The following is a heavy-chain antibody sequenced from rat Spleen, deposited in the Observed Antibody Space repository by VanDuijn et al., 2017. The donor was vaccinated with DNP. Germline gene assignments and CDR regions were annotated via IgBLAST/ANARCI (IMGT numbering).Heavy chain of an antibody. D-gene: IGHD1-3*01. CDR3: ARHRAGSYALDA. CDR2: INTDGGTT. V-gene: IGHV5-58*01. Sequence: EVQLVETGGGLVQPGRSLKLSCVASGFTFNNYWMYWIRQAPGQGLDWVASINTDGGTTYYPDSVKGRFTISRDNTKSTLYLQMDSLRSEETATYYCARHRAGSYALDAWGQGTSVTVSS. J-gene: IGHJ4*01. CDR1: GFTFNNYW.